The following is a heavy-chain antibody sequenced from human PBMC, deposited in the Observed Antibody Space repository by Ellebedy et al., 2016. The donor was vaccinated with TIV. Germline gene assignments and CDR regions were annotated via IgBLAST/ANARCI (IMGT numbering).Heavy chain of an antibody. D-gene: IGHD2-15*01. CDR1: GFTLRIYS. V-gene: IGHV3-48*02. CDR3: ARGVAASGLKF. J-gene: IGHJ4*01. Sequence: GESLKISCAASGFTLRIYSMNWVRQAPGKGLEWVAYISSSSDTIYYADSVKGRFTVSRDNAKNSLFLQMNSLRDEDTAVYYCARGVAASGLKFWGHGTLVTVSS. CDR2: ISSSSDTI.